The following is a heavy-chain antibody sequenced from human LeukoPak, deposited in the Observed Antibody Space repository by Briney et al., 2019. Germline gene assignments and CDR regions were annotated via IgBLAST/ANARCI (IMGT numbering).Heavy chain of an antibody. D-gene: IGHD2-2*01. V-gene: IGHV4-34*01. Sequence: SETLSLTCAVYGGSFSGYYWSWIRQPPAKGLECIGEINHSGSTNYNPSLKSRVTISVDTSQNQFYLKLSSVDAAGTAVYYCSREYCSSTSCYYDYYYYYMDVWGKGTTVTVSS. J-gene: IGHJ6*03. CDR1: GGSFSGYY. CDR3: SREYCSSTSCYYDYYYYYMDV. CDR2: INHSGST.